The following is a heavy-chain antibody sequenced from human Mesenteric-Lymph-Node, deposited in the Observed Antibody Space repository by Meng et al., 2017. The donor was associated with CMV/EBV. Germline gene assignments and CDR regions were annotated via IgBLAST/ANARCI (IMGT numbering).Heavy chain of an antibody. CDR1: GFTFSSFA. V-gene: IGHV3-23*01. D-gene: IGHD5-18*01. Sequence: GESLKISCAASGFTFSSFAMTWVRQAPGKGLEWVSTISSAGITYYADSLKGRFTISRDDSKNMVYLQMNSLGAEDTAMYYCAKSLVDTAMDLEDWGQGTLVTVSS. CDR3: AKSLVDTAMDLED. J-gene: IGHJ4*02. CDR2: ISSAGIT.